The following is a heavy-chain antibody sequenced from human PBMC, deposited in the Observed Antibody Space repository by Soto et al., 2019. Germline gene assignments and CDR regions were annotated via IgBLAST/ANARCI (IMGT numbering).Heavy chain of an antibody. J-gene: IGHJ6*02. V-gene: IGHV3-11*01. Sequence: QVQLVESGGGLVKPGGSLRLSCAASGFTFSDYYMSWIRQAPGKGLEWVSYISSSGSTIYYAASVKGRFTIARDNAKNSLYLQMNSLRAEDTAVYYCARDVVVAATQYYDNGMDVWGQGTTVTVSS. CDR3: ARDVVVAATQYYDNGMDV. D-gene: IGHD2-15*01. CDR2: ISSSGSTI. CDR1: GFTFSDYY.